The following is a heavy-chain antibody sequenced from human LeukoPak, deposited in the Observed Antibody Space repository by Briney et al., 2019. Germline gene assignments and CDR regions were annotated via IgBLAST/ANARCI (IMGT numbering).Heavy chain of an antibody. J-gene: IGHJ4*02. CDR2: INHDGSST. V-gene: IGHV3-74*01. Sequence: GGSLRLSCAASGFTFSRYAMHWVRHAPGKGLVWVSRINHDGSSTTYADSMKGRFTISRDNAKNMLYLQMNSLRAEDTAVYFCARAPYSTGRGYYFDYWGQGALVTVSS. CDR3: ARAPYSTGRGYYFDY. D-gene: IGHD2-8*02. CDR1: GFTFSRYA.